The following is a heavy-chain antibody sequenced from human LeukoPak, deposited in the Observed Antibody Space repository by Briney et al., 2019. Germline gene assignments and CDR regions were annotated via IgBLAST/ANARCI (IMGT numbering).Heavy chain of an antibody. CDR3: AREDCSSTSCYGFDY. CDR2: IYYSGST. Sequence: PSETLSLTCAVYGGSFSGYYWSWIRQPPGKGLEWIGYIYYSGSTNYNPSLKSRVTISVDTSKNQFSLKLSSVTAADTAVYYCAREDCSSTSCYGFDYWGQGTLVTVSS. V-gene: IGHV4-59*01. D-gene: IGHD2-2*01. J-gene: IGHJ4*02. CDR1: GGSFSGYY.